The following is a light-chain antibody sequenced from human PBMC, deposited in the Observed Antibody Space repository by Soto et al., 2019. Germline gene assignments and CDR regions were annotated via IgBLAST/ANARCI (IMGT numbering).Light chain of an antibody. CDR2: RNN. J-gene: IGLJ2*01. CDR3: DSWDNSLSVVL. CDR1: SSNIGSNY. V-gene: IGLV1-47*01. Sequence: QSVLTQPPSASGTPGQRVNISCSGSSSNIGSNYVYWYRQFPGTAPKLLIQRNNQRPSGVPARFSGSKSGTSATLAIAGLQTGDEADYYCDSWDNSLSVVLFGGGTKLTVL.